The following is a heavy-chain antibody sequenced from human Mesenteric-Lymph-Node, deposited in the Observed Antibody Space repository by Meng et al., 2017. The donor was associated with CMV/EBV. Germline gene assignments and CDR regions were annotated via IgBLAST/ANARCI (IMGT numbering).Heavy chain of an antibody. V-gene: IGHV4-59*01. D-gene: IGHD1-26*01. CDR2: IYYSGST. Sequence: GSLRLSCTVSGGSISSYYWSWIRQPPGKGLEWIGYIYYSGSTNYNPSLKSRVTISVDTSKNQFSLKLSSVTAADTAVYYCARMDDGRTDPFDFWGQGTMVTVSS. J-gene: IGHJ3*01. CDR1: GGSISSYY. CDR3: ARMDDGRTDPFDF.